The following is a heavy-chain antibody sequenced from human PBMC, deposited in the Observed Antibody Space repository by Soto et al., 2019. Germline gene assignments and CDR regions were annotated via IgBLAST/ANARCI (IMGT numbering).Heavy chain of an antibody. CDR1: GGSISSYY. CDR2: IYYSGST. D-gene: IGHD3-10*01. V-gene: IGHV4-59*12. CDR3: AMKFGELLANAFDI. J-gene: IGHJ3*02. Sequence: SETLSLTCTVSGGSISSYYWSWILQPPGKGLEWIGYIYYSGSTNYNPSLKSRVTISVDKSKNQFSLKLSSVTAADTAVYYCAMKFGELLANAFDIWGQGTMVTVAS.